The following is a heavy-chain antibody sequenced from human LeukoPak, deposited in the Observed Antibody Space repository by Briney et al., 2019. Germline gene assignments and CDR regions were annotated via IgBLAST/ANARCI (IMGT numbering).Heavy chain of an antibody. CDR2: IYPDGSDT. J-gene: IGHJ4*02. CDR1: GHSFSSDW. CDR3: ARRPRTHFFDY. Sequence: GESLKISCKGSGHSFSSDWIGWVRQMPGKGLEWMGIIYPDGSDTKYSPSFQGQVTISADKSISTAYLQWSSLKASDTAMYYCARRPRTHFFDYWGQGTLVTVSS. V-gene: IGHV5-51*01. D-gene: IGHD3-3*02.